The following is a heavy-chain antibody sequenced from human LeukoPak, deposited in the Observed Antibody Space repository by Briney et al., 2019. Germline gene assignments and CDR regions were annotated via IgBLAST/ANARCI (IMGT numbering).Heavy chain of an antibody. CDR1: GGTFSSYS. J-gene: IGHJ6*02. D-gene: IGHD1-26*01. CDR2: IIPIFDTA. CDR3: ARISLGAIWGYYYGMDV. Sequence: SVNVSCRASGGTFSSYSISWVRQAPGQGLEWMGGIIPIFDTADYAQKFQGRVTITADESTSTAYMELSSLRSEDTAVFYCARISLGAIWGYYYGMDVWGQGTTVTVSS. V-gene: IGHV1-69*01.